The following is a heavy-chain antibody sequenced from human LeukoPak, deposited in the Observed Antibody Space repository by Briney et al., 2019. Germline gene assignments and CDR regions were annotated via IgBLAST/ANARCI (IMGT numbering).Heavy chain of an antibody. V-gene: IGHV4-34*01. D-gene: IGHD4-17*01. CDR2: INHSGST. CDR1: GGSFSGYY. J-gene: IGHJ6*03. Sequence: SETLSLTCAVYGGSFSGYYWSWIRQPPGKGLEWIGEINHSGSTNYNPSLKSRVTISVDTSKNQFSLKLSSVTAADTAVYYCAGNYGDYQRPYYYYYMDVWGKGTTVTISS. CDR3: AGNYGDYQRPYYYYYMDV.